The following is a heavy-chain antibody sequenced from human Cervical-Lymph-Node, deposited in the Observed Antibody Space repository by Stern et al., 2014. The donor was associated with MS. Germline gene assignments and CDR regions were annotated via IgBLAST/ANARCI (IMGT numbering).Heavy chain of an antibody. Sequence: VQLVQSGGVLVQPGGSLRLSCAASGSTFSSYDMHWVRQATGKRLEWVSAIGSGGDTYYSGSVKGRFTISRENAKNSLYLQMNSLRAGDTAVYYCAREVEDSRSSGWHFDLWGRGTLVTVS. CDR2: IGSGGDT. J-gene: IGHJ2*01. D-gene: IGHD6-6*01. V-gene: IGHV3-13*01. CDR1: GSTFSSYD. CDR3: AREVEDSRSSGWHFDL.